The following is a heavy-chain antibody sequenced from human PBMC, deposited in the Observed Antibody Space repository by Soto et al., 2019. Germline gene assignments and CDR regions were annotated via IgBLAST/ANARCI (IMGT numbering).Heavy chain of an antibody. J-gene: IGHJ5*02. D-gene: IGHD3-3*01. CDR3: ARDGTVRFLEWLYNWFDP. V-gene: IGHV1-69*04. CDR1: GGTFSSYT. Sequence: SVKVSCKASGGTFSSYTISWVRQAPGQGLEWMGRIIPILGIANYAQKFQGRVTITADKSTSTAYMELSSLRSEDTAVYYCARDGTVRFLEWLYNWFDPWGQGTLVTVSS. CDR2: IIPILGIA.